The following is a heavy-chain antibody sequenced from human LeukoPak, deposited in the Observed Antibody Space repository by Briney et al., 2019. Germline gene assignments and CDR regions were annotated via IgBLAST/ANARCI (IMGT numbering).Heavy chain of an antibody. Sequence: GGSLRLSCAASGFTFSNYAMSWVRQAPGKGLEWVSSINDSGGATYYADSVKGRFTISRDNSKNTLYVQMNSLRAEDTAVYYCAKGGQQMVQGIDYWGQGTLVTVSS. J-gene: IGHJ4*02. CDR3: AKGGQQMVQGIDY. CDR2: INDSGGAT. CDR1: GFTFSNYA. D-gene: IGHD6-13*01. V-gene: IGHV3-23*01.